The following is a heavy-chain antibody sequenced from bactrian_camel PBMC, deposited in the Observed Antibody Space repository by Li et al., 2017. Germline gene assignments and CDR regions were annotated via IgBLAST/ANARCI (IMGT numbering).Heavy chain of an antibody. CDR2: IANDGATS. V-gene: IGHV3S1*01. D-gene: IGHD7*01. CDR3: AADLVTGGNWRSIDHWSY. Sequence: HVQLVESGGGSVQPGGSLRLSCTASGFTFSDYWMYWVRQAPGKGLEWVSSIANDGATSFYVASVKGRFTISQDNAKPMLYLQMNALKPEDTAMYYCAADLVTGGNWRSIDHWSYWGQGTQVTVS. CDR1: GFTFSDYW. J-gene: IGHJ4*01.